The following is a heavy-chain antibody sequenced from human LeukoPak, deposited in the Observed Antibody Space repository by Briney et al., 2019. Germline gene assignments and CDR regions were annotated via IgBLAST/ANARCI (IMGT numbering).Heavy chain of an antibody. V-gene: IGHV1-18*01. CDR1: GYTFSSYG. D-gene: IGHD3-10*01. CDR3: ARDSGATPGTHDY. J-gene: IGHJ4*02. Sequence: ASVKVSCTASGYTFSSYGISWVRHAPGEGLEWMGWISDYNGYRKYAQRFQGRVTMTTDTSTSTAYMELRSLRSDDTAVYFCARDSGATPGTHDYWGQGTLVTVSS. CDR2: ISDYNGYR.